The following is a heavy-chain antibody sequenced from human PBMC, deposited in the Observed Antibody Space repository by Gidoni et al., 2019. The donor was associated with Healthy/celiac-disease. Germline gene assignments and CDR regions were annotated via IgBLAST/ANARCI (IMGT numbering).Heavy chain of an antibody. D-gene: IGHD4-4*01. J-gene: IGHJ6*02. CDR2: IIPIFGTA. CDR3: ARDKATVWGYHYGMDV. CDR1: GGTFSSYA. V-gene: IGHV1-69*01. Sequence: QVQLVQSGAEVKKPGSSVKVSCKASGGTFSSYAISWVRQAPGQGLEWMGGIIPIFGTANYAQKFQGRVTITADESTSTAYMELSSLRSEDTAVYYCARDKATVWGYHYGMDVWGQGTTVTVSS.